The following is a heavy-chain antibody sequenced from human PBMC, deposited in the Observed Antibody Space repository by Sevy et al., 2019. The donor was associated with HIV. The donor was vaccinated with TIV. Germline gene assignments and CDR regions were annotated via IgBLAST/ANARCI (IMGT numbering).Heavy chain of an antibody. J-gene: IGHJ4*02. CDR3: ANDFWRFLAGNYYFDY. CDR2: ISYDGSNK. CDR1: GFTFSSYG. D-gene: IGHD3-3*01. Sequence: GGSLRLSCAASGFTFSSYGMHWVRQAPGKGLEWVAVISYDGSNKYYADSVKGRFTISRDNSKNTLYLQMNSLRAEDTAAYYCANDFWRFLAGNYYFDYWGQGTLVTVSS. V-gene: IGHV3-30*18.